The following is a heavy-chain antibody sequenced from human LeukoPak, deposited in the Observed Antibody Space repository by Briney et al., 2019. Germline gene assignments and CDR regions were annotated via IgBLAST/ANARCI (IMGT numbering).Heavy chain of an antibody. CDR3: ARVYFVGGYNYSPPDY. CDR2: ISSSSSYI. Sequence: PGGSLRLSCAASGFTFSSYSMNWVRQAPGKGLEWVSSISSSSSYIYYADSVKGRFTISRDNAKNSLYLQMNSLRVEDTAVYYCARVYFVGGYNYSPPDYWGQGTLVTVSS. J-gene: IGHJ4*02. V-gene: IGHV3-21*01. D-gene: IGHD3-22*01. CDR1: GFTFSSYS.